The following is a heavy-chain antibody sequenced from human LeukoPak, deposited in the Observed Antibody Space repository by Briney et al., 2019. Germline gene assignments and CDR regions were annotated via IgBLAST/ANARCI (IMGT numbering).Heavy chain of an antibody. V-gene: IGHV3-23*01. D-gene: IGHD2-15*01. J-gene: IGHJ4*02. CDR1: GFTFSSFA. CDR2: ISGSGGST. CDR3: VRGCSETCYRFDY. Sequence: GGSLRLSCAASGFTFSSFALSWVRQAPGKGLEWVSSISGSGGSTSYADSVKGRFTISRDISTNTLYLQMNSLRAEDTAIYYCVRGCSETCYRFDYWGQGTLVTVSS.